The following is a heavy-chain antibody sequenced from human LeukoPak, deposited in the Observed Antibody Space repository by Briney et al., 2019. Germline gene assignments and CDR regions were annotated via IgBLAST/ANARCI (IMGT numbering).Heavy chain of an antibody. J-gene: IGHJ3*02. CDR3: ARQWIQLERDAFDI. CDR1: GYSISSGYY. CDR2: IYHSGST. D-gene: IGHD1-1*01. Sequence: PSETLSLTCAVSGYSISSGYYGGGIRQPPGKGLEWIGRIYHSGSTYYNPSLKSRFNISGERKNNQFSLKLSSVTAADTAVYYCARQWIQLERDAFDIWGQGTMVTVSS. V-gene: IGHV4-38-2*01.